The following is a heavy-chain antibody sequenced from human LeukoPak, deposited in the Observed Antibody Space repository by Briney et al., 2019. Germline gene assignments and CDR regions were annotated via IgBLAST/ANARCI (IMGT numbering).Heavy chain of an antibody. CDR3: AREVTPYY. CDR1: GFTFSDYY. CDR2: IKQDGSEK. D-gene: IGHD4-23*01. Sequence: GGSLRLSCVASGFTFSDYYMTWVRQPPGKGLEWVANIKQDGSEKYYVDSVKGRFTISRDNAKNSLFLQMNSLRAEDTAVYYCAREVTPYYWGQGTLVTVSS. J-gene: IGHJ4*02. V-gene: IGHV3-7*01.